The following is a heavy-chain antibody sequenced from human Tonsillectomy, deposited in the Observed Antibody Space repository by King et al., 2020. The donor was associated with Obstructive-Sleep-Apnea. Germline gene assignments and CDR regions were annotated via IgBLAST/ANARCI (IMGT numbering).Heavy chain of an antibody. CDR3: ARGDGYNHDAFDI. D-gene: IGHD5-24*01. Sequence: VQLVESGGGVVQPGRSLRLSCAASGFTFRSYGMHWVRQAPGKGLGWVAGIVYDGSNKYYGVSVKGRFTISRENSKNTLYLQMNSLRAEDTAVYYCARGDGYNHDAFDIWGQGTMVTVSS. CDR2: IVYDGSNK. CDR1: GFTFRSYG. V-gene: IGHV3-33*01. J-gene: IGHJ3*02.